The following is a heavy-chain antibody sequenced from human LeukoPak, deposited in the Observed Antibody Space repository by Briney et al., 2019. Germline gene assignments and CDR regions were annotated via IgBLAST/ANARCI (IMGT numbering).Heavy chain of an antibody. J-gene: IGHJ5*02. CDR2: IIPIFGTA. CDR3: ARASEMATTKNWFDP. CDR1: GYTLTNYY. Sequence: ASVKVSCKASGYTLTNYYMHWVRQAPRHELEWMGGIIPIFGTANYAQKFQGRVTITADESTSTAYMELSSLRSEDTAVYYCARASEMATTKNWFDPWGQGTLVTVSS. D-gene: IGHD5-24*01. V-gene: IGHV1-69*13.